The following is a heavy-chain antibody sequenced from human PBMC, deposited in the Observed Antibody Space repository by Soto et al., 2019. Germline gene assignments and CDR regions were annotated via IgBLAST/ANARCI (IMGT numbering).Heavy chain of an antibody. V-gene: IGHV1-18*01. J-gene: IGHJ6*01. CDR2: ISTYNGAT. Sequence: QVQLVQSGAEVKKPGASVKVSCKASGYTFTRSGISWVRQAPGQGLEWMGWISTYNGATNYAQTFQRRVTMTTDTATRTVHMEVRSLRFDDPAVYYCVREGVATYYYYGMDVWGQGTPVTVSS. CDR1: GYTFTRSG. CDR3: VREGVATYYYYGMDV. D-gene: IGHD5-12*01.